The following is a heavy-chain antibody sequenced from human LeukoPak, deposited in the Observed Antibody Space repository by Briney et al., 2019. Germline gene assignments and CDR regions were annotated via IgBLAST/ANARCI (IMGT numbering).Heavy chain of an antibody. CDR1: GFTFSNYW. Sequence: GGSLRLSCAASGFTFSNYWMSWVRQAPGKGLEWVANIKQDGSEKYYVDSVKGRFTISRDNAKNSLYLQMNSLRAEDTAVYYCARAHKLLESDFDYWGQGTLVTVSS. CDR2: IKQDGSEK. CDR3: ARAHKLLESDFDY. D-gene: IGHD1-26*01. V-gene: IGHV3-7*01. J-gene: IGHJ4*02.